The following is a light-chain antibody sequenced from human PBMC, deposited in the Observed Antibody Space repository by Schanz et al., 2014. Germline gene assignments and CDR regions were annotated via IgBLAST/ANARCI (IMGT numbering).Light chain of an antibody. J-gene: IGLJ2*01. Sequence: QSALTQPASVSGSPGQSITVSCTGTTDVDYGNFVSWYQQHPGKAPKLIIYDVHHRPSGVSNRFSGSKTGDTASLTISGLQAEDEADYYCRSYTNSSTLEVVFGGGTKLTVL. V-gene: IGLV2-14*03. CDR3: RSYTNSSTLEVV. CDR1: TDVDYGNF. CDR2: DVH.